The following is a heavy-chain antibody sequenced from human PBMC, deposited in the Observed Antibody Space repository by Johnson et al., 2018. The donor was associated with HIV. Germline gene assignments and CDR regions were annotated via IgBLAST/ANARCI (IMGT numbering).Heavy chain of an antibody. CDR2: ISHDGRNE. Sequence: QMQLVESGVGVVQPGRSLRLSCTSAFSFSGYAMHWVRQAPGKGLEWVAVISHDGRNEYYTESVGGRFTISRDNSKNTLHLQMNSLRAEDPAVYYCARELGSGLGETADAFDILGQGTLVTVSS. CDR3: ARELGSGLGETADAFDI. V-gene: IGHV3-30*04. D-gene: IGHD6-19*01. J-gene: IGHJ3*02. CDR1: AFSFSGYA.